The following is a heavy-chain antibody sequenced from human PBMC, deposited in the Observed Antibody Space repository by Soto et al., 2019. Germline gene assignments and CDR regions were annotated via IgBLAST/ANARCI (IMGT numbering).Heavy chain of an antibody. CDR1: GFTFRSFG. CDR2: ISGRSTTT. D-gene: IGHD2-2*01. J-gene: IGHJ6*02. V-gene: IGHV3-23*01. CDR3: AKDQAPAANEAHYYYGMDV. Sequence: GGSLRLSCATSGFTFRSFGMSWVRQAPGKGLEWVSAISGRSTTTYYADSVKGRFTISRDNSKNMLFLQMNSLRAEDTAIYYCAKDQAPAANEAHYYYGMDVWGHGTTVTVSS.